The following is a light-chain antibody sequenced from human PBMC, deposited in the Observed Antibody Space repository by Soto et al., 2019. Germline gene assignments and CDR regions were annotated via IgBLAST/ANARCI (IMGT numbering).Light chain of an antibody. Sequence: EIVMTQSPATLSVSPGERATLSCRASQSVNIYLAWYQQKPGQAPRLLIFGATYRATGIPARFSGSGSGTEFNLTISSLQSEDFGVYFCQQYDDWLRLTFGGGTNVEIK. J-gene: IGKJ4*01. CDR3: QQYDDWLRLT. CDR1: QSVNIY. CDR2: GAT. V-gene: IGKV3D-15*01.